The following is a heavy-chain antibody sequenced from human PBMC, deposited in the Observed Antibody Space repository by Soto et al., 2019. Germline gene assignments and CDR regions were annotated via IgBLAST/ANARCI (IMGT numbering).Heavy chain of an antibody. CDR2: IYHRGST. Sequence: QLQLQESGSGLVKPSQTLSLTCAVSGGSISSGGYSWGWIRQPPGKGLEWIGYIYHRGSTYYNPSLKSRVTISVDRSKNQFSQKLSSVPAAATAVYYCARGSGDRDYYYYGMDVWGQGTTVTVSS. CDR1: GGSISSGGYS. CDR3: ARGSGDRDYYYYGMDV. J-gene: IGHJ6*02. D-gene: IGHD3-10*01. V-gene: IGHV4-30-2*01.